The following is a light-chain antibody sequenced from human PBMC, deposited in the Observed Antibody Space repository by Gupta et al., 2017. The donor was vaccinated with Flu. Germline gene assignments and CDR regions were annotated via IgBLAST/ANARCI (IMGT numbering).Light chain of an antibody. CDR1: ALTRQY. CDR2: KDT. CDR3: QTADTTSTSVI. V-gene: IGLV3-25*03. Sequence: GQTARITCTGEALTRQYVSWCQQKPGQAPVMLISKDTQRPSGMPERFSGSNSGPTAAVTISGGQVEDEADYYFQTADTTSTSVIFGGGTKLTVL. J-gene: IGLJ2*01.